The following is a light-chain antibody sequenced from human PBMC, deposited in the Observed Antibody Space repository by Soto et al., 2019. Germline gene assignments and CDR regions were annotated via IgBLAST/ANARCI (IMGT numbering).Light chain of an antibody. J-gene: IGKJ5*01. CDR1: QNVNTN. V-gene: IGKV3-15*01. CDR2: GAS. CDR3: QQYNDWPIT. Sequence: EVVLTQSPATLSVSPGERAIVSCRASQNVNTNLAWYQHKPGQVPRLLIYGASAGATDIAARFSGSGSGTEFTLTITSLQSEDCAVYYCQQYNDWPITFGQGTRLEIK.